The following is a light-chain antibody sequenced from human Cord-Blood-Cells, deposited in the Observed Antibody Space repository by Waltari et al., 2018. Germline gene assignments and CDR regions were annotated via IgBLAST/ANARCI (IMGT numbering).Light chain of an antibody. Sequence: EIVLTQFPGTLSFSPGERATLSCRASQSVSSSYLAWYQQKPGQAPRLLIYGASSRATGIPDRFSGSGSGTDFTLTISRLEPEDFAVYYCQQYGSSPFGGGTKVEIK. J-gene: IGKJ4*01. V-gene: IGKV3-20*01. CDR2: GAS. CDR3: QQYGSSP. CDR1: QSVSSSY.